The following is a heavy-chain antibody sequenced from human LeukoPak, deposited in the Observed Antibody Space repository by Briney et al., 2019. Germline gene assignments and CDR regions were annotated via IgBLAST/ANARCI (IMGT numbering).Heavy chain of an antibody. V-gene: IGHV1-46*01. CDR2: INPSGGST. CDR1: GYTFSSHY. Sequence: GASVKVSCKASGYTFSSHYMHWVRQAPGQGLEWMGIINPSGGSTSYAQKFQSRVTMTRDTSTSTVYMELSSLRSEDTAVYYCARAMFYFDSSGYWPSGYWGQGTLVTVSS. J-gene: IGHJ4*02. CDR3: ARAMFYFDSSGYWPSGY. D-gene: IGHD3-22*01.